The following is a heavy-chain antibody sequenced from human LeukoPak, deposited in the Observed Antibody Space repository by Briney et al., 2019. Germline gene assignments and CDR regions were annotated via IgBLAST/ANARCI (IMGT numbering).Heavy chain of an antibody. V-gene: IGHV1-3*01. CDR2: INAGNGNT. J-gene: IGHJ4*02. CDR3: ARAGGIQLWSFGY. CDR1: GYTFTSCA. Sequence: ASVKVSCKASGYTFTSCAMHWVRQAPGQRLERMGWINAGNGNTKYSQKFQGRVTITRDTSASTAYMELSSLRSEDTAVYYCARAGGIQLWSFGYWGQGTLVTVSS. D-gene: IGHD5-18*01.